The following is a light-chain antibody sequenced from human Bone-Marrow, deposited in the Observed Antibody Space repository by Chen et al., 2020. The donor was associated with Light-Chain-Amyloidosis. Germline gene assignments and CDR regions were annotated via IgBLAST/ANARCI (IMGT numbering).Light chain of an antibody. V-gene: IGKV4-1*01. CDR2: WAS. CDR3: QQFYSVPIT. Sequence: DIVMTQSPDSLAVSLGDRATINCKSSQSVLYRSDNRNYFAWYQQKPGQPPKLLINWASSRESGVPDRFSGSGSGADFTLPISGLQAEDVALYFCQQFYSVPITFGQGTRLEI. CDR1: QSVLYRSDNRNY. J-gene: IGKJ5*01.